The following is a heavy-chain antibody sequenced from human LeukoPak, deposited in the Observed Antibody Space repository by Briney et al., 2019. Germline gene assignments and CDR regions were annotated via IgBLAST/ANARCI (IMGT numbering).Heavy chain of an antibody. D-gene: IGHD5-18*01. CDR1: GFIFSAYA. CDR2: ISDGGGNT. CDR3: AKEAPTWIQLRGAFDI. V-gene: IGHV3-23*01. J-gene: IGHJ3*02. Sequence: GGSLRLSCAASGFIFSAYAMTWVRQAPGKGLEWVSGISDGGGNTYYADSVRGRFTISRDNAKNSLYLQMNSLRAEDTAVYYCAKEAPTWIQLRGAFDIWGQGTMVTVSS.